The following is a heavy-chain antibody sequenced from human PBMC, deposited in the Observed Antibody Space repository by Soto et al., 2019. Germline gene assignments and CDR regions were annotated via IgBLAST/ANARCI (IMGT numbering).Heavy chain of an antibody. V-gene: IGHV3-15*01. CDR3: TTDGVDCSGGSCYYYYYGMDV. Sequence: EVQLVESGGGLVQPGGSLRLSCAASGFTFSNAWMSWVRQAPGKGLEWVGRIKSKTDGGTTDYAAPVKGRFTISRDDSKNTLYLQMNSLKTEDTAVYYCTTDGVDCSGGSCYYYYYGMDVWGQGTTVTVSS. D-gene: IGHD2-15*01. CDR1: GFTFSNAW. J-gene: IGHJ6*02. CDR2: IKSKTDGGTT.